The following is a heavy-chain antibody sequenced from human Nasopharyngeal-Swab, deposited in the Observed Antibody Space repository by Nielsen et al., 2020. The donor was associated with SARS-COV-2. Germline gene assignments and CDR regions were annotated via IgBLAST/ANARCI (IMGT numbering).Heavy chain of an antibody. Sequence: SVKVSCKASGGTFSLSSLLFFLPSPFPWLACLLGIIPIFGTANYAQKFQGRVTITADESTSTAYMELSSLRSEDTAVYYCARRPTTVTTWWFDPWGQGTLVTVSS. CDR2: IIPIFGTA. V-gene: IGHV1-69*13. J-gene: IGHJ5*02. CDR3: ARRPTTVTTWWFDP. D-gene: IGHD4-11*01. CDR1: GGTFSLSS.